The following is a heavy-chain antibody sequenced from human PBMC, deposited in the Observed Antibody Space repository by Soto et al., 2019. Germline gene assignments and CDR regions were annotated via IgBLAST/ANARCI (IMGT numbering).Heavy chain of an antibody. V-gene: IGHV1-69*01. J-gene: IGHJ5*02. CDR2: IIPIFGTA. CDR1: GEAFIGDA. Sequence: AASVKGYCTAAGEAFIGDAISWVRKETGQGLEWMGGIIPIFGTANYAQKFQGRVTITADESTSTAYMELSSLRAEDTAVYYCSRRPHLRAAAGNWFDPWGQATLVTGSS. D-gene: IGHD6-13*01. CDR3: SRRPHLRAAAGNWFDP.